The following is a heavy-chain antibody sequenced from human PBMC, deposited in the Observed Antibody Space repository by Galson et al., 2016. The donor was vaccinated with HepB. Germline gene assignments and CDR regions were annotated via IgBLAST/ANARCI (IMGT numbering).Heavy chain of an antibody. J-gene: IGHJ4*02. Sequence: SLRLSCAASGFRLNSYGMHWVRQAPGKGLEWVAVIWYDTSNTYYADSVRGRFSIYRDNSKNTLYLQMNSLRAEDTAIYYCGKDIVWSGYARGVDFWGQGTLVTVSS. D-gene: IGHD3-3*01. CDR3: GKDIVWSGYARGVDF. CDR2: IWYDTSNT. CDR1: GFRLNSYG. V-gene: IGHV3-33*06.